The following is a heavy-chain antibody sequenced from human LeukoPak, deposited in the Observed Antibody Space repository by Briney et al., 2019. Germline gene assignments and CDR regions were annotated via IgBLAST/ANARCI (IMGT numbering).Heavy chain of an antibody. CDR3: ARAYCGGDCYSGGDWFDP. CDR1: GYTFTSYH. CDR2: INPSGGTT. V-gene: IGHV1-46*01. D-gene: IGHD2-21*02. J-gene: IGHJ5*02. Sequence: ASVKVSCKASGYTFTSYHMHWVRQAPGQGLEWMGIINPSGGTTNYAQKFQGRVTMTRNTSISTAYMELSSLRSEDTAVYYCARAYCGGDCYSGGDWFDPWGQGTLVTVSS.